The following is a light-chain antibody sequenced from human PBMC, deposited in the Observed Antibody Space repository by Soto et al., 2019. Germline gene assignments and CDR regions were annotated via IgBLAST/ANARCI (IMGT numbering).Light chain of an antibody. V-gene: IGKV1-5*03. CDR3: QHINGRWT. CDR2: KAS. CDR1: QSISSW. J-gene: IGKJ1*01. Sequence: DIQMTQSPSTLSASVGDRVTITCRASQSISSWLAWYQQKPGKAPKLLIYKASSLESGFPSRFSGSGSGTEFIPPIASWRPVDFATNNCQHINGRWTFGQGTRLEIK.